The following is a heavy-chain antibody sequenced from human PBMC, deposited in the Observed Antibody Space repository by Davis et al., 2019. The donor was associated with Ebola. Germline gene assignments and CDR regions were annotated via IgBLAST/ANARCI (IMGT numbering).Heavy chain of an antibody. CDR3: ARDSFCTYGVCNDRDFDY. CDR1: GYVFMNYG. CDR2: ISGYNGNT. D-gene: IGHD2-8*01. Sequence: AASVKVSCKASGYVFMNYGISWVRQAPGQGLEWMGWISGYNGNTNYAQTLQGRLTMTIDTSTNTAYMELRSLRSDDTAMYYCARDSFCTYGVCNDRDFDYWGQGTLVTVSS. V-gene: IGHV1-18*04. J-gene: IGHJ4*02.